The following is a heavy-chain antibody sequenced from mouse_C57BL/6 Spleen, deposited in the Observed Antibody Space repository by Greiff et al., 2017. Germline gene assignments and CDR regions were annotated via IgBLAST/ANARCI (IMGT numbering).Heavy chain of an antibody. V-gene: IGHV1-69*01. CDR1: GYTFTSYW. CDR3: AYGRRYFDV. J-gene: IGHJ1*03. Sequence: QVQLQQSGAELVMPGASVKLSCKASGYTFTSYWMHWVKQRPGQGLEWIGEIDPSDSYTNYNQKFKGKSTLTVDKSSSTAYMQLSSLTSEDSAVYYCAYGRRYFDVWGTGTTVTVSS. D-gene: IGHD1-1*01. CDR2: IDPSDSYT.